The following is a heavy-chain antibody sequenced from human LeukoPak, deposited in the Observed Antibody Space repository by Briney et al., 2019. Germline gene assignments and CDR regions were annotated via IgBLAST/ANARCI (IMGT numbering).Heavy chain of an antibody. CDR2: FDPEDGET. J-gene: IGHJ4*02. V-gene: IGHV1-24*01. Sequence: ASVKVSCKVSGYTLTELSMHWVRQAPGKGLEWMGGFDPEDGETIYAQKFQGRVTMTRDMSTSTVYMELSSLRSEDTAVYYCARALGIGSGWALDYWGQGTLVTVSS. CDR1: GYTLTELS. CDR3: ARALGIGSGWALDY. D-gene: IGHD6-19*01.